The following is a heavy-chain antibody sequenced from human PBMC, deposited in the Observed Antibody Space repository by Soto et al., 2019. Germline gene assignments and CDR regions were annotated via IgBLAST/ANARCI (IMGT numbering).Heavy chain of an antibody. J-gene: IGHJ4*02. Sequence: QITLKESGPTLVKPTQTLTLTCTFSGFSLSTSGVGVGWIRQPPGKALEWLALINWDDDKRYSPSLKSRLTITKDTCQIQTFITMTNMDAVDTATYYCTHRRVGVGAIAYWGQGTLVTVSS. V-gene: IGHV2-5*02. CDR3: THRRVGVGAIAY. CDR2: INWDDDK. CDR1: GFSLSTSGVG. D-gene: IGHD2-21*01.